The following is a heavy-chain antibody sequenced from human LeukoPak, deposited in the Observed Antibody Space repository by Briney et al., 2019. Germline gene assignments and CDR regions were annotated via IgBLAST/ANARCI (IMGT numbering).Heavy chain of an antibody. CDR2: ISGYNGNT. D-gene: IGHD6-13*01. CDR3: ARDSPYSSSSLGFDF. J-gene: IGHJ4*02. CDR1: GGTFSSYA. Sequence: ASVKVSCKASGGTFSSYAISWVRQAPGQGLQWIGWISGYNGNTNFAQKFQGRVTMTTDTSTSTAYMELRSLRSDDTAVHYCARDSPYSSSSLGFDFWGQGTLVTVSS. V-gene: IGHV1-18*01.